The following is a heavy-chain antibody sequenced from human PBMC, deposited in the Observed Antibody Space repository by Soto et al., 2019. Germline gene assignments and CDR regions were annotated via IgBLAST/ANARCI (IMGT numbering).Heavy chain of an antibody. V-gene: IGHV2-5*01. CDR3: AHRGLGQGRSYGWGGMDV. J-gene: IGHJ6*02. D-gene: IGHD3-10*01. CDR2: IYWNDDK. CDR1: GFSLSTSGVG. Sequence: QITLKESGPTLVKPTQTLTLTCTFSGFSLSTSGVGVGWIRQPPGKALEWLALIYWNDDKRYSPSLKSRLTVPKDPSKNQVVLTMTNMDPVDTATYYCAHRGLGQGRSYGWGGMDVWGQGTTVTVSS.